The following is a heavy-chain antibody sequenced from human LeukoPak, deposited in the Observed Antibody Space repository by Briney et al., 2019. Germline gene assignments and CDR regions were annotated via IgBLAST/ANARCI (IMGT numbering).Heavy chain of an antibody. CDR1: GFTVSSNY. V-gene: IGHV3-53*01. CDR2: IYSGGST. Sequence: PGGSLRLSCAASGFTVSSNYMSWVRQAPGKGLEWVSVIYSGGSTYYADSVKGRFTISRDNSKNTLYLQMNSLRAEDTAVYYCARRPARINYGDRNWYFDLWGRGTLVTVSS. CDR3: ARRPARINYGDRNWYFDL. J-gene: IGHJ2*01. D-gene: IGHD4-17*01.